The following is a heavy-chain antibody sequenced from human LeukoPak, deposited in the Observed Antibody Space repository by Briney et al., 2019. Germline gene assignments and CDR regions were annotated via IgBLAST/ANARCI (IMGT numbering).Heavy chain of an antibody. CDR3: ARGSHSGYGLDAFDI. CDR2: ISAYNGNT. CDR1: GYTFTRYY. V-gene: IGHV1-18*04. D-gene: IGHD5-12*01. Sequence: GASVKVSCKASGYTFTRYYMHWVRQAPGQGLEWMGWISAYNGNTNYAQKLQGRVTMTTDTSTSTAYMELRSLRSDDTAVYYCARGSHSGYGLDAFDIWGQGTMVTVSS. J-gene: IGHJ3*02.